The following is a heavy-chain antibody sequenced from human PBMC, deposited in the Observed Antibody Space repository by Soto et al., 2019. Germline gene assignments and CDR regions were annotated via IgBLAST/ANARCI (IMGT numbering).Heavy chain of an antibody. D-gene: IGHD1-7*01. CDR1: GDSISSFY. V-gene: IGHV4-59*01. Sequence: QVQLQESGPGLVKPSETLSLTCTVSGDSISSFYWSWIQQPPGKGLEWIGYISYSGSTNYNPSLKSRVTISVDTSKNQFSLKLTSVTAADTAVYYCAREGLITGTTYYYYGMDVWGQGTTVTVSS. CDR3: AREGLITGTTYYYYGMDV. J-gene: IGHJ6*02. CDR2: ISYSGST.